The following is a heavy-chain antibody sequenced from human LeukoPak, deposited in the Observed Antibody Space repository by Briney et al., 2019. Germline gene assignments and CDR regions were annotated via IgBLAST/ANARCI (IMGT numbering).Heavy chain of an antibody. CDR2: IYYSGST. CDR1: GGSISSYY. J-gene: IGHJ2*01. Sequence: SQTLSLTCTVSGGSISSYYWSWFRQTPGKGPEWIGYIYYSGSTKYNPSLKSRVTISVDRSKNQFSLKLNSVTAADTAVYYCARYWGVQLWPHWYFDLWGRGSLVTVSS. V-gene: IGHV4-59*01. D-gene: IGHD5-18*01. CDR3: ARYWGVQLWPHWYFDL.